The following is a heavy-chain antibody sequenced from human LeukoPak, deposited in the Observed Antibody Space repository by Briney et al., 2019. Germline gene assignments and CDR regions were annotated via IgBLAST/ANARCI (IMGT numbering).Heavy chain of an antibody. V-gene: IGHV1-2*02. Sequence: ASVKVSCKASGYTFTGYSMHWVRQAPGQGLEWMGWINPNSGGTNYAQKFQGRVTMTRDTSISTAYMELSRLRSDDTAVYYCATTRYSSSWYEYYFDYWGQGTLVTVSS. D-gene: IGHD6-13*01. CDR2: INPNSGGT. CDR3: ATTRYSSSWYEYYFDY. CDR1: GYTFTGYS. J-gene: IGHJ4*02.